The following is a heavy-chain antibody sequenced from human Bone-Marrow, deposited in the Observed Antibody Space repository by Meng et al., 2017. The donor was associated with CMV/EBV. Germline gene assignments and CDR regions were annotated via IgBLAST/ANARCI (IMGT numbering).Heavy chain of an antibody. CDR2: ISAYNGNT. V-gene: IGHV1-18*01. CDR3: ARSRRLQGLGYYYYGMDV. CDR1: GGTFSSYA. D-gene: IGHD4-11*01. Sequence: ASVKVSCKASGGTFSSYAISWVRQAPGQGLEWMGWISAYNGNTNYAQKLQGRVTMTTDTSTSTAYMELRSLRSDDTAVYYCARSRRLQGLGYYYYGMDVWGQGATVTVYS. J-gene: IGHJ6*02.